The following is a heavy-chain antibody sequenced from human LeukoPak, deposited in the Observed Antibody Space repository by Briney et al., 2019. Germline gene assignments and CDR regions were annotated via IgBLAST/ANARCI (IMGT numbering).Heavy chain of an antibody. CDR1: GFTFSSYW. Sequence: PGGSLRLSCAASGFTFSSYWMSWVRQAPGKGLEWVANIKQDGSEKYYVDSVKGRFTISRDNAKNSLYLQMNSLRAEDTAVYYCARDGAAAGSDYYYYMDVWGRGTTVTVSS. J-gene: IGHJ6*03. D-gene: IGHD6-13*01. V-gene: IGHV3-7*01. CDR3: ARDGAAAGSDYYYYMDV. CDR2: IKQDGSEK.